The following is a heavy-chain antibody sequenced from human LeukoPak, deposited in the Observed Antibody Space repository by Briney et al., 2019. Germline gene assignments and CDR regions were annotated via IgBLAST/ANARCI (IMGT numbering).Heavy chain of an antibody. V-gene: IGHV3-30*18. CDR3: AKDSTTVTTSMGEAFDI. J-gene: IGHJ3*02. Sequence: GSLRLSCAASGFTFSSYGMHWVRQAPGKGLEWVAVISYDGSNKYYADSVEGRFTISRDNSKNTLYLQMNSLRAEDTAVYYCAKDSTTVTTSMGEAFDIWGQGTMVTVSS. D-gene: IGHD4-17*01. CDR2: ISYDGSNK. CDR1: GFTFSSYG.